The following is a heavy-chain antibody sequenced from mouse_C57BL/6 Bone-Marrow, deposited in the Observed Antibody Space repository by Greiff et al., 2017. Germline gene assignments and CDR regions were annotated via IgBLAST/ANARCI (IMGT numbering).Heavy chain of an antibody. CDR1: GYTFTSYW. D-gene: IGHD1-3*01. CDR3: ALSTKVRVFAF. CDR2: IHPNSGST. J-gene: IGHJ3*01. V-gene: IGHV1-64*01. Sequence: QVQLQQPGAELVKPGASVKLSCKASGYTFTSYWMNWVKQRPGQGLEWIGTIHPNSGSTNYNEKFKSKATLTVDKSSSTAYMQLSSLTSEDSAVYYCALSTKVRVFAFWGQGTLVTVSA.